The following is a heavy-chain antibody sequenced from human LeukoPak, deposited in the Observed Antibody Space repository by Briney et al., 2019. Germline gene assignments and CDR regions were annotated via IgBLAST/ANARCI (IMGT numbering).Heavy chain of an antibody. CDR3: AKDTFYYGSGSYYNVPFDY. Sequence: GGSLRLSCAASGFTFSSYAMSWVRQAPGKGLEWVSTISGSGGSTYYADSVKGRFTISRDNSKNTLYLQMNSLRAEDTAVYYCAKDTFYYGSGSYYNVPFDYWGQGTLVTVSS. CDR1: GFTFSSYA. D-gene: IGHD3-10*01. J-gene: IGHJ4*02. V-gene: IGHV3-23*01. CDR2: ISGSGGST.